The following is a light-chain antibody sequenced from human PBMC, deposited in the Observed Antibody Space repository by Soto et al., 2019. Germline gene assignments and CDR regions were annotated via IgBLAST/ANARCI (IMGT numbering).Light chain of an antibody. Sequence: DIQMTQSPSTLSASVGDRVTITCRASQSINTWLAWYQQKPGKAPMVLIYDASNLESGVPSRFSGSGSGTEFTLTISSLQPEDSATYYCQQGYNTFWTFGQGTKVDIK. V-gene: IGKV1-5*01. J-gene: IGKJ1*01. CDR3: QQGYNTFWT. CDR1: QSINTW. CDR2: DAS.